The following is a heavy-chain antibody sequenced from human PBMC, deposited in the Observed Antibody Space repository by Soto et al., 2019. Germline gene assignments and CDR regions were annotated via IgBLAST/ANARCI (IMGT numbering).Heavy chain of an antibody. CDR2: INAGNGNT. Sequence: QVQLVQSGAEVKKPGASVKVSCKASGYTFTSYAMHWGRQAPGQRLGWMGWINAGNGNTKYSQKFQGRVTITRDTSASTAYMELSSPRSEDTAVYYCARGGSLYWYFDLWGRGTLVTVSS. J-gene: IGHJ2*01. CDR3: ARGGSLYWYFDL. V-gene: IGHV1-3*01. D-gene: IGHD1-26*01. CDR1: GYTFTSYA.